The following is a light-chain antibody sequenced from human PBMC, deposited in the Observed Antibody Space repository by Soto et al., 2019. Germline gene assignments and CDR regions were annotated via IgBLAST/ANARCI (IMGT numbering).Light chain of an antibody. V-gene: IGKV1-27*01. CDR3: QHYSLYSPWT. CDR2: AAS. CDR1: QGISND. Sequence: DIQMTHSPSSLSASEGDIVTITCRASQGISNDLAWYQQKPGKLPKLLIYAASTLQSGVPSRFSGSGSGTEFTLTISSLQPDDSATYYCQHYSLYSPWTLGQGTKVDI. J-gene: IGKJ1*01.